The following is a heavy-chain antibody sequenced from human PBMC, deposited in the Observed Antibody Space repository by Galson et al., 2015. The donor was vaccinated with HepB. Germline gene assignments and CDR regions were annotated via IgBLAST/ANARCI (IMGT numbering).Heavy chain of an antibody. CDR2: IGTAGDT. D-gene: IGHD3-10*01. J-gene: IGHJ6*03. V-gene: IGHV3-13*01. CDR1: GFTFSSYD. CDR3: ARIHVKGPELYYYMDV. Sequence: SLRLSCAASGFTFSSYDMHWVRQATGKGLEWVSAIGTAGDTYYPGSVKGRFTISRENAKNSLYLQMNSLRAGDTAVYYCARIHVKGPELYYYMDVWGKGTTVTVSS.